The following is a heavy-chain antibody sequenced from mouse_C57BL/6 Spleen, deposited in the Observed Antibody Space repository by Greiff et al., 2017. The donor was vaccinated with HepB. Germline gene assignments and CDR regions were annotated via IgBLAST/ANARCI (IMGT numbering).Heavy chain of an antibody. CDR3: TRDDYDGWFAY. V-gene: IGHV1-52*01. Sequence: QVQLQQPGAELVRPGSSVKLSCKASGYTFTSYWMHWVKQRPIQGLEWIGNIDPSDSETHYNQKFKDKATLTVDKSSSTAYMQLSSLTSEDSAVYYCTRDDYDGWFAYWGQGTLVTVSA. CDR1: GYTFTSYW. D-gene: IGHD2-4*01. CDR2: IDPSDSET. J-gene: IGHJ3*01.